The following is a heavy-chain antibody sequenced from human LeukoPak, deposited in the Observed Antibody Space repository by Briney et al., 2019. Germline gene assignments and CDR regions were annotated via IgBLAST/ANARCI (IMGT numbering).Heavy chain of an antibody. D-gene: IGHD6-19*01. CDR3: ARGLEYSSGWYPRMDY. CDR1: GGPFSGYY. CDR2: INHSGRT. Sequence: SETLSLTCAVYGGPFSGYYWSWIRQPPGKGLEWIGEINHSGRTNYNPSLKRRVTISVDTSKNQFSLKLSSVTAADTAVYYCARGLEYSSGWYPRMDYWGQGTLVTVSS. J-gene: IGHJ4*02. V-gene: IGHV4-34*01.